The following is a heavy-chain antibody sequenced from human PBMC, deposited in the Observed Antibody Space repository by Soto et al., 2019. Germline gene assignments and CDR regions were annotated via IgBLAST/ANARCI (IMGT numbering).Heavy chain of an antibody. V-gene: IGHV3-33*01. J-gene: IGHJ4*02. CDR2: IWYDGSNK. Sequence: QVQLVESGGGVVQPGRSLRLSCAASGFTFSSYGMHWVRQAPGKGLEWVAVIWYDGSNKYYADSVKGRFTISRDNSKNTLYLQMNSLRAEDTAVYYCARKTVGYGTDYWGQGTLVTVSS. CDR3: ARKTVGYGTDY. CDR1: GFTFSSYG. D-gene: IGHD1-1*01.